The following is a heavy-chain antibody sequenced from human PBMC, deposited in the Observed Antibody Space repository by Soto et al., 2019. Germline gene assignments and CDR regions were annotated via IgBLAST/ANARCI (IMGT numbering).Heavy chain of an antibody. V-gene: IGHV3-13*05. CDR3: ARGGGGSYFNYYYYGMDV. D-gene: IGHD1-26*01. J-gene: IGHJ6*02. CDR1: GFTFGSYD. CDR2: IGTAGDP. Sequence: GGSLRLSCAASGFTFGSYDMHWVRQATGKGLEWVSAIGTAGDPYYPGSVKGRFTISRENAKNSLYLQMNSLRAGDTAVYYCARGGGGSYFNYYYYGMDVWGQGTTVTVSS.